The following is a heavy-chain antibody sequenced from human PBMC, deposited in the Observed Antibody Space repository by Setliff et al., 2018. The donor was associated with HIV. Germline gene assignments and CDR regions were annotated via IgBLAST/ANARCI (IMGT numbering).Heavy chain of an antibody. V-gene: IGHV4-39*07. Sequence: SETLSLTCTVSRGSISSGTYYWTWIRQPPGKGLEWIGEINHSGSTNCNPSLKSRVTISVDTSKEQFSLKLTSVTATDTAVYYCARDRRDDYYLTAYFDSLGQGTVVTVSS. D-gene: IGHD1-26*01. CDR2: INHSGST. CDR3: ARDRRDDYYLTAYFDS. J-gene: IGHJ4*02. CDR1: RGSISSGTYY.